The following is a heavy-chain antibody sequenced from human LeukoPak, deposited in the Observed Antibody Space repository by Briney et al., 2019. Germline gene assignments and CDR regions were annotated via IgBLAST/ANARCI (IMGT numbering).Heavy chain of an antibody. D-gene: IGHD2-2*01. CDR3: ARAVRYIVVVPAAAGPSYYFDY. CDR2: MKPNSGNT. V-gene: IGHV1-8*01. Sequence: ASVKDSCKASGYTFTSYDINWVRQATGQGLEWMGWMKPNSGNTGYAQKFQGRVTMTRNTSISTAYMELSSLRSEDTAVYYCARAVRYIVVVPAAAGPSYYFDYWGQGTLVTVSS. J-gene: IGHJ4*02. CDR1: GYTFTSYD.